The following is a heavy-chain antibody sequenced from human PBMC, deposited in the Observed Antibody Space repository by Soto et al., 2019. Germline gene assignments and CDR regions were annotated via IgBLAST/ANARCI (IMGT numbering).Heavy chain of an antibody. J-gene: IGHJ4*02. V-gene: IGHV1-18*04. D-gene: IGHD3-10*01. CDR1: GYTFTNHG. CDR2: ISGYNANT. CDR3: ARDFYPRAYYFDY. Sequence: QVQLVQSGPEVKKPGASVKVSCKASGYTFTNHGISWVRQAPGQGLEWVGWISGYNANTKYAQKFQGRVTMSTDTSPNTAYMELRSLRSDDTSVYYCARDFYPRAYYFDYWGQGTMVTVSS.